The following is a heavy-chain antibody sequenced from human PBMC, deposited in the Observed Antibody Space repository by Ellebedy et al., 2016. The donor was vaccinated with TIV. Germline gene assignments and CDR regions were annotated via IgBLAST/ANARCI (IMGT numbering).Heavy chain of an antibody. CDR1: GGSISSSSYY. CDR2: IYYSGST. D-gene: IGHD3-3*01. V-gene: IGHV4-39*01. Sequence: MPSETLSLTCTVSGGSISSSSYYWGWIRQPPGKGLEWIGSIYYSGSTYYNPSLKSRVTISVDTSKNQFSLKLSSVTAADTAVYYCASIFVEYPSDYWGQGTLVTVSS. CDR3: ASIFVEYPSDY. J-gene: IGHJ4*02.